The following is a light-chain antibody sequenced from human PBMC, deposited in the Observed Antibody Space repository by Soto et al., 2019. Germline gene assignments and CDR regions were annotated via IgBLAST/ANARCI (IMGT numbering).Light chain of an antibody. CDR3: IAYTGSSTSYV. CDR1: SSDIGSYNH. J-gene: IGLJ1*01. V-gene: IGLV2-14*01. Sequence: QSALTQPASVSGSPGQSITISCIGTSSDIGSYNHVAWYQQFPGKSPKLTIYEVSSRPSGASSRFSGSKSGNTASLTISGLQAEDEADYYCIAYTGSSTSYVFGSGTKVTVL. CDR2: EVS.